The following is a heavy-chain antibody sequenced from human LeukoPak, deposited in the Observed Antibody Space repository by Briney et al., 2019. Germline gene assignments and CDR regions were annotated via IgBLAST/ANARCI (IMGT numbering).Heavy chain of an antibody. CDR3: AREWEDIRSDI. J-gene: IGHJ3*02. CDR1: GGSISSSSYY. CDR2: IYYSGST. D-gene: IGHD1-26*01. Sequence: PSETLSLTCTVSGGSISSSSYYWGWIRQPPGKGLEWIGSIYYSGSTYYNPSLKSRVTISVDTSKNQFSLKLSSVTAADTAVYYCAREWEDIRSDIWGQGTMVTVSS. V-gene: IGHV4-39*07.